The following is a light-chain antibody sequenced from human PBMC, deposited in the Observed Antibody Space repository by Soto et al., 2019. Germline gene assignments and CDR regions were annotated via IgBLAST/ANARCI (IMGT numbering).Light chain of an antibody. Sequence: QSALTQPASVSGSPGQSVTISCTGTSSDIVGFDYVSWYQQHPGKAPKLMIYEVTNRPSGISHRFSGSKSGNTASLTISGLQAEDEADYYCSSYKGSSTYVFGTGTKLTVL. CDR2: EVT. CDR3: SSYKGSSTYV. J-gene: IGLJ1*01. CDR1: SSDIVGFDY. V-gene: IGLV2-14*03.